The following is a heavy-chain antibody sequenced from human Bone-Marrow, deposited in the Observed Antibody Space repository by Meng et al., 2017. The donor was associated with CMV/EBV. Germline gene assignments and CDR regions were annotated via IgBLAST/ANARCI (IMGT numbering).Heavy chain of an antibody. CDR3: ARENYYYNDAFDI. J-gene: IGHJ3*02. Sequence: GSLRLSCNVSGGSISGSSYYWGWIRQPPGKGLEWVGNIYYSGTTYYNPSASLKSRVTISIDTSKNQFSLKLSSVTAADTAVYYCARENYYYNDAFDIWGQGTMVTVSS. CDR2: IYYSGTT. V-gene: IGHV4-39*07. CDR1: GGSISGSSYY. D-gene: IGHD3-22*01.